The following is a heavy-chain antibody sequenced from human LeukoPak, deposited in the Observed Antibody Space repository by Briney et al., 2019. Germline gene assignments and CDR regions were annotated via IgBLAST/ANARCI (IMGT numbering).Heavy chain of an antibody. CDR1: GYTFTSYY. V-gene: IGHV1-46*01. CDR3: ARVRVGVAGPNHFDY. CDR2: INPSGGST. J-gene: IGHJ4*02. Sequence: ASVKVSCKASGYTFTSYYMHWVRQAPGQGLEWMGIINPSGGSTNYAQKFQGRVTITADESTSTAYMELSSLRSEDTAVYYCARVRVGVAGPNHFDYWGQGTLVTVSS. D-gene: IGHD6-19*01.